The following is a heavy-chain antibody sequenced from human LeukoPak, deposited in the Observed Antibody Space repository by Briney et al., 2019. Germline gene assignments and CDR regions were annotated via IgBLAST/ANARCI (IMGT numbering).Heavy chain of an antibody. CDR3: ARHPGGNSAHRFDY. J-gene: IGHJ4*02. CDR1: GGSISSYY. Sequence: SETLSLTCTVSGGSISSYYWSWIRQPPGKGLEWIGYIYYSGSTNYNPSLKSRVTISVDTSKNQFSLKLSSVTAADMAVYYCARHPGGNSAHRFDYWGQGTLVTVSS. D-gene: IGHD4-23*01. CDR2: IYYSGST. V-gene: IGHV4-59*08.